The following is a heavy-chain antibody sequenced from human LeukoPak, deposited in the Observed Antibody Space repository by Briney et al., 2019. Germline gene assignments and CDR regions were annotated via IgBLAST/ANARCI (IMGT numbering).Heavy chain of an antibody. Sequence: ASETLSLTCAVYGGSISSGGYYWSWIPQHPGKGLEWIGYFYYSGSTYYNPSLKSRVTISVDTSKNQFSLELSSVTAADTAVYYCARGGGPFAAAGKRNVYYYYMDVWGKGTTVTVSS. CDR1: GGSISSGGYY. D-gene: IGHD6-13*01. V-gene: IGHV4-31*11. CDR2: FYYSGST. J-gene: IGHJ6*03. CDR3: ARGGGPFAAAGKRNVYYYYMDV.